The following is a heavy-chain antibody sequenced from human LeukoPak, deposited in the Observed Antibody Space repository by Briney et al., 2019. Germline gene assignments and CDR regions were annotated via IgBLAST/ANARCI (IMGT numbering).Heavy chain of an antibody. Sequence: ASVKVSCKASGYTFTGHYMHWVRQAPGQGLEWMGWIDPNSGGTSYAQNFQGRVTMTRDTSISTAYVELRRVRSDDTAVYYCVRGGGRGVRGGGHYWGQGTLVTVSS. CDR3: VRGGGRGVRGGGHY. J-gene: IGHJ4*02. CDR1: GYTFTGHY. D-gene: IGHD3-10*01. CDR2: IDPNSGGT. V-gene: IGHV1-2*02.